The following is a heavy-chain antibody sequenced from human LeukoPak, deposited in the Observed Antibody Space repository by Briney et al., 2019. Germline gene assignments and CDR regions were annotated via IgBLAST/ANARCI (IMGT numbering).Heavy chain of an antibody. CDR3: ARTTTVTTRFDY. Sequence: SETLSLTCTVSGGSISSYYWSWIRQPPGKGLEWIGYIYYSETTNYNPSLKSRVTISVDKSKNHFSLKPSSVTAADTAVYYCARTTTVTTRFDYWGQGTLVTVSS. CDR2: IYYSETT. V-gene: IGHV4-59*01. CDR1: GGSISSYY. J-gene: IGHJ4*02. D-gene: IGHD4-17*01.